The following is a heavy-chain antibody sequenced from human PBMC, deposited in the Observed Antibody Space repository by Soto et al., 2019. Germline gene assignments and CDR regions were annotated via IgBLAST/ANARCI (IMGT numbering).Heavy chain of an antibody. CDR2: ISAYNGNT. J-gene: IGHJ6*02. D-gene: IGHD6-6*01. Sequence: ASVKVSCKASGYTFTSYGISWVRQAPGQGLEWMGWISAYNGNTNYAQKLQGRVTMTTDTSTSTAYMELGSLRSDDTAVYYCARDRIAARLDYYYYGMDVWGQGTTVTVSS. CDR3: ARDRIAARLDYYYYGMDV. CDR1: GYTFTSYG. V-gene: IGHV1-18*01.